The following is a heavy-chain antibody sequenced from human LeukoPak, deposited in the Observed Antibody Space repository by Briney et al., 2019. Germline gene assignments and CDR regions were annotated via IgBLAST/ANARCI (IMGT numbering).Heavy chain of an antibody. CDR3: ARYSSHIFFDY. D-gene: IGHD6-13*01. CDR1: GGSISSYY. J-gene: IGHJ4*02. V-gene: IGHV4-59*08. Sequence: SETLSLTCTVPGGSISSYYWSWIRQPPGKGLEWIGYIYYSGSTNYNPSLKSRVTISVDTSKNQFSLKLSSVTAADTAVYYCARYSSHIFFDYWGQGTLVTVSS. CDR2: IYYSGST.